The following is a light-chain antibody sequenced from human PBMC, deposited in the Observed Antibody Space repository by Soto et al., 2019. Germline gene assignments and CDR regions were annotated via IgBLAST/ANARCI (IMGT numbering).Light chain of an antibody. V-gene: IGLV2-14*01. CDR2: DVS. Sequence: QSALTQTASVSGSPGQSITISCTGTSSDVGGYNYVSWYQQHPGKAPKLMIYDVSNRPSGVSNRFSGSKSGNTASLTISGLPAQDEADYYCSSYTSSSSPHVVFGGGTKLTVL. CDR3: SSYTSSSSPHVV. J-gene: IGLJ2*01. CDR1: SSDVGGYNY.